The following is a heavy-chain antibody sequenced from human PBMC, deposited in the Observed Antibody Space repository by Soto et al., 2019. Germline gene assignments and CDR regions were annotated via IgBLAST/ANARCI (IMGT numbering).Heavy chain of an antibody. CDR1: GGSISSYY. J-gene: IGHJ4*02. Sequence: QVQLQESGPGLVKPSETLSLTCTVSGGSISSYYWSWIRQPPGKGLEWIGYIYYSGSTNYNPSLKRRVTISVDTSKNQFSLKLSSVTAADXXVYYXXXXXRXXXXVPAAISPNFDYWGQGTLVTVSS. V-gene: IGHV4-59*08. D-gene: IGHD2-2*01. CDR2: IYYSGST. CDR3: XXXXRXXXXVPAAISPNFDY.